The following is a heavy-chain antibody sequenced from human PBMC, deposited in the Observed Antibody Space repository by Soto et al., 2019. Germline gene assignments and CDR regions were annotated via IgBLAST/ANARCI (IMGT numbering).Heavy chain of an antibody. Sequence: QVQLVQSGVEVREPGASVKVSCKAVRYIFTNYGVSWVRQAPGQGLEWMGWITTYNGNTEYAQKFQGRVTMTTDASTSTAYMELGSLRSDDTAIYYWARALTGNGMDVWGQGTTVTVSS. CDR2: ITTYNGNT. V-gene: IGHV1-18*01. J-gene: IGHJ6*02. CDR1: RYIFTNYG. CDR3: ARALTGNGMDV.